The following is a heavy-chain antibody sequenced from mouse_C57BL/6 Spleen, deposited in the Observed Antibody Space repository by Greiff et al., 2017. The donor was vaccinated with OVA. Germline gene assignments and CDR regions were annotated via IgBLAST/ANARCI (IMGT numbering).Heavy chain of an antibody. J-gene: IGHJ3*01. CDR3: TREGYGNYWFAY. CDR2: IDPEDGDT. V-gene: IGHV14-1*01. D-gene: IGHD2-1*01. Sequence: CTASGFNIKDYYMHWVKQRPEQGLEWIGRIDPEDGDTEYAPKFQGKATMTADTSSNTAYLQLSSLTSEDTAVYYCTREGYGNYWFAYWGQGTLVTVSA. CDR1: GFNIKDYY.